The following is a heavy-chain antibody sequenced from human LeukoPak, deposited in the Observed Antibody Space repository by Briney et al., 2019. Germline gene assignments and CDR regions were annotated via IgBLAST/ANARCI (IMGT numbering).Heavy chain of an antibody. Sequence: GGSLRLSCAASGFTFSSYAMSWVRQAPGKGLEWVSAISSSGGSTYYADSVKGRFTISRDNSKNTLYLQMNSLRAEDTAVYYCARDSSSWYGSYYYYMDVWGKGTTVTVSS. D-gene: IGHD6-13*01. CDR2: ISSSGGST. CDR3: ARDSSSWYGSYYYYMDV. J-gene: IGHJ6*03. CDR1: GFTFSSYA. V-gene: IGHV3-23*01.